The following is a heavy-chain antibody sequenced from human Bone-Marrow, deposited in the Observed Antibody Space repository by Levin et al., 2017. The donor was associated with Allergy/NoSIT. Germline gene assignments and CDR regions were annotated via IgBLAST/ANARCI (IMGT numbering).Heavy chain of an antibody. CDR2: TSFHGRNT. V-gene: IGHV3-30*03. CDR1: GFTFSDYG. J-gene: IGHJ4*02. D-gene: IGHD3-16*01. Sequence: PGGSLRLSCAASGFTFSDYGMHWVRQAPGKGLDWVAVTSFHGRNTYYADSVKGRFTISRDNPKNTLYLQMNSLKPEDTAVYYCATDLKGFRGGNFDYWGQGILVTVSS. CDR3: ATDLKGFRGGNFDY.